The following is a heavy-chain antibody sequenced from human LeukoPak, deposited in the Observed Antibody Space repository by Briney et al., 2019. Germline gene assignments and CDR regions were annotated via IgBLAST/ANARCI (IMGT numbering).Heavy chain of an antibody. CDR1: GFTFSSYW. CDR3: ARVGDYDFWSGSYSYYYYMDV. CDR2: IKQDGSEK. Sequence: PGGSLRLSCAASGFTFSSYWMSWVRQAPGKGLEWVANIKQDGSEKYYVDSVKGRFTISRDNAKNSLYLQMNSLRAEDTAVYYCARVGDYDFWSGSYSYYYYMDVWGKGTTVTVSS. D-gene: IGHD3-3*01. J-gene: IGHJ6*03. V-gene: IGHV3-7*01.